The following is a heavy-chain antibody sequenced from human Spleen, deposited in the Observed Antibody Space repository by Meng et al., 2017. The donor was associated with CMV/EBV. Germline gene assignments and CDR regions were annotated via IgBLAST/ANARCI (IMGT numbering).Heavy chain of an antibody. J-gene: IGHJ4*02. D-gene: IGHD4-23*01. CDR3: ASTNDYGGYSLN. V-gene: IGHV3-20*01. CDR2: INWNGGST. CDR1: GFTFSSYF. Sequence: GGSLRLSCAASGFTFSSYFMHWVRQAPGKGLEWVSGINWNGGSTGYADSVKGRFTISRDNAKNSLYLQMNSLRAEDTALYHCASTNDYGGYSLNWGQGTLVTVSS.